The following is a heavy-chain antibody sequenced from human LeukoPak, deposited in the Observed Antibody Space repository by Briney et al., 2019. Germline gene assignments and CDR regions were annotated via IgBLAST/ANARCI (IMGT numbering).Heavy chain of an antibody. Sequence: PGGSLRLSCAASGFTFSSYWMHWVRQAPGKGLVWVSRINSDGSSTSYADFVKGRFTISRDNAKNTLYLQMNSLRAEDTAVYYCARVVTTYYYGSGSYYNPTYFDYWGQGTLVTVSS. D-gene: IGHD3-10*01. V-gene: IGHV3-74*01. CDR1: GFTFSSYW. J-gene: IGHJ4*02. CDR2: INSDGSST. CDR3: ARVVTTYYYGSGSYYNPTYFDY.